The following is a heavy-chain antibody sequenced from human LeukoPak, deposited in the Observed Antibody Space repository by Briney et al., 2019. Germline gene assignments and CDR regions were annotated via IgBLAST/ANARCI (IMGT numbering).Heavy chain of an antibody. V-gene: IGHV4-34*01. J-gene: IGHJ4*02. CDR3: ARGSYVWGSYRAYYFGY. CDR2: INHSGST. Sequence: SETLSLTCAVYGGSFSGYYWSWIRQPPGKGLEWIGEINHSGSTNYNPSLKSRATISVDTSKNQFSLKLSSVTAADTAVYYCARGSYVWGSYRAYYFGYWGQGTLVTVSS. D-gene: IGHD3-16*02. CDR1: GGSFSGYY.